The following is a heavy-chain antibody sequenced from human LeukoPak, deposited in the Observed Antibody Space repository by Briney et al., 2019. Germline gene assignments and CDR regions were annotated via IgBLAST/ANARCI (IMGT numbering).Heavy chain of an antibody. V-gene: IGHV3-30*18. CDR2: ISSDGSNN. J-gene: IGHJ4*02. D-gene: IGHD3-22*01. CDR3: ANENYYDSSGYIDY. Sequence: GRSLRLSCAAYGFTFSSYGMHWVRQAPGKGLDWVAVISSDGSNNYYTDSVKGRFTISRDNSKNTLYLQMNSLRAEDTAVYYCANENYYDSSGYIDYWGQGTLVTVSS. CDR1: GFTFSSYG.